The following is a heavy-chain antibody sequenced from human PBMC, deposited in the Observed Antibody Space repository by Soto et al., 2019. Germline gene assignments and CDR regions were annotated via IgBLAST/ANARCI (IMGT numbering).Heavy chain of an antibody. CDR1: GFTVSTNY. CDR3: ARAVSSGYYCFQH. J-gene: IGHJ1*01. V-gene: IGHV3-53*01. Sequence: EVQLVESGGGLIQPGGSLRLSCAASGFTVSTNYMSWVRQAPGKGLEWVSIIYSGGSTYYADSVKGRFTISRDNSKNTLYLQRNSLRAEDTAVDYCARAVSSGYYCFQHWGQGTLVTVSS. CDR2: IYSGGST. D-gene: IGHD3-22*01.